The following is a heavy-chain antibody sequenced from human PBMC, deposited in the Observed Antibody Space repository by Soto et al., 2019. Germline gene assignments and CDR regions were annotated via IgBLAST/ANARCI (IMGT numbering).Heavy chain of an antibody. D-gene: IGHD6-19*01. CDR2: ISYSGST. CDR1: GGSISSSKNY. J-gene: IGHJ4*01. CDR3: ARVHVMVVAGSTFDY. Sequence: SETLSLTCTVSGGSISSSKNYWGWIRQPPGKGLEWIGTISYSGSTYYNPSLNGRVIISADTSKNQFSLKLSSLTAADTAVYYCARVHVMVVAGSTFDYWGHGTLVTVSS. V-gene: IGHV4-39*01.